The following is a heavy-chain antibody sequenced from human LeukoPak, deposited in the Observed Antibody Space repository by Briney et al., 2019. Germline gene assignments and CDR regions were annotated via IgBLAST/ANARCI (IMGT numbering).Heavy chain of an antibody. CDR1: GFTVSNAW. Sequence: GGSLRLSCAASGFTVSNAWMHWVRQAPGKGLEWVGRIKSKTDGGTTDYAAPVKGRFTISRDDSKNTLYLQMNSLKTEDTAVYYCTTAGIAVTGFDYWGQGTLVTVSS. CDR2: IKSKTDGGTT. CDR3: TTAGIAVTGFDY. V-gene: IGHV3-15*07. J-gene: IGHJ4*02. D-gene: IGHD6-19*01.